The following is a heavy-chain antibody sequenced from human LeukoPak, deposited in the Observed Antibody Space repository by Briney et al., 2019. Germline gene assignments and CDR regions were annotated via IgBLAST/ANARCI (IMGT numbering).Heavy chain of an antibody. Sequence: GGTPLLCCAASGFTFSSYEMNCGRLAPGKGGGGGSEISSSSSTTYYADSLKGRFTISRDNAKNSLYLQMNSLRAEDTAVYYCAELGITMIGGVWGKGTPVTISS. CDR3: AELGITMIGGV. V-gene: IGHV3-48*03. J-gene: IGHJ6*04. D-gene: IGHD3-10*02. CDR2: ISSSSSTT. CDR1: GFTFSSYE.